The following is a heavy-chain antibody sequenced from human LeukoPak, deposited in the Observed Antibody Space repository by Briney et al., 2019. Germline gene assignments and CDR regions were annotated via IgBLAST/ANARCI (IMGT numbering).Heavy chain of an antibody. D-gene: IGHD3-16*01. J-gene: IGHJ5*02. CDR3: ARDRAMIPFGGDNWFDP. CDR2: IRSDGINK. Sequence: GGSLRLSCAASGFTFSNYGMHWVRQAPGKGLEWVAFIRSDGINKYHADSVKGRFTISRDNAKNSLYLQMNSLRAEDTAVYYCARDRAMIPFGGDNWFDPWGQGTLVTVSS. CDR1: GFTFSNYG. V-gene: IGHV3-30*02.